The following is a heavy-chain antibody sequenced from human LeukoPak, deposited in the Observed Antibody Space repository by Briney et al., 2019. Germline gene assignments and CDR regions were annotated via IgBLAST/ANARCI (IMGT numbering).Heavy chain of an antibody. CDR3: AREKIGTGTVLGKDYYYMDV. Sequence: SQTLSLTCTVSGGSISSYYWSWIRQPPGKGLRWIGYIYYSGYTTYSPSLRSRVTISVDTSKNQFSLKLSSVTAADTAMYYCAREKIGTGTVLGKDYYYMDVWGKGTTVTVSS. CDR1: GGSISSYY. V-gene: IGHV4-59*12. J-gene: IGHJ6*03. CDR2: IYYSGYT. D-gene: IGHD3-16*01.